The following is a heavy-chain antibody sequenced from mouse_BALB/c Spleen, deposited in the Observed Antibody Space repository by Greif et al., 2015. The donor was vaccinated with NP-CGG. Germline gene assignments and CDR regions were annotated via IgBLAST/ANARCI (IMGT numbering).Heavy chain of an antibody. D-gene: IGHD2-14*01. Sequence: EVQLQQSGGGLVKPGGSLKLSCAASGFTFSSYAMSWVRQTPEKRLEWVASISSGGSTYHPDSVKGRFTISRDNARNILYLQMSSLRSEDTAMYYCARGYRYDGCYFDYWGQGTTLTVSS. J-gene: IGHJ2*01. CDR3: ARGYRYDGCYFDY. CDR1: GFTFSSYA. V-gene: IGHV5-6-5*01. CDR2: ISSGGST.